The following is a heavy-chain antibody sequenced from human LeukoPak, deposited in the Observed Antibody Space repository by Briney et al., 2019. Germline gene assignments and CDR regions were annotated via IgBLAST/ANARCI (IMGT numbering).Heavy chain of an antibody. CDR1: GGSITSDLYY. J-gene: IGHJ5*02. Sequence: PSETLSLTCTVSGGSITSDLYYWTWIRQPAGKGLEWIGRIYTNGWTDYNPSLKSRVTISVDTSKNQFSLKVSLVTAADTAFYYCARGSGWNSFDPWGQGTLVIVPS. V-gene: IGHV4-61*02. CDR2: IYTNGWT. CDR3: ARGSGWNSFDP. D-gene: IGHD6-19*01.